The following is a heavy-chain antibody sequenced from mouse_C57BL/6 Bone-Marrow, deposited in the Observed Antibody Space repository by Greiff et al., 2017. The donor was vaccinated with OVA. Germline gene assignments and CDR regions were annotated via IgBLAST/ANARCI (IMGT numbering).Heavy chain of an antibody. CDR3: AREDYYGSSFPPYYAMDY. CDR2: IDPSDSET. D-gene: IGHD1-1*01. J-gene: IGHJ4*01. V-gene: IGHV1-52*01. Sequence: VQLQQPGAELVRPGSSVKLSCKASGYTFTSYWMHWVKQRPIQGLEWIGNIDPSDSETHYNQKFKDKATLTVDKSSSTAYMQLSSLTSEDSAVYYCAREDYYGSSFPPYYAMDYWGQGTSVTVSS. CDR1: GYTFTSYW.